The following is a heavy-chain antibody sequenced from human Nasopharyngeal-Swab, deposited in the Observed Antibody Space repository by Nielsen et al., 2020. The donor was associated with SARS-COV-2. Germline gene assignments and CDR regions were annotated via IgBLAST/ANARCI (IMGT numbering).Heavy chain of an antibody. CDR1: GFTFSSYG. Sequence: GESLKISCAASGFTFSSYGMHWVRQAPGKGLEWVAVIWYDGSNKYYADSVKGRFTISRDNSKNTLYLQMNSLRAEDTAMYYCARGGGYFDYWGQGTLVTVSS. CDR2: IWYDGSNK. J-gene: IGHJ4*02. D-gene: IGHD3-16*01. CDR3: ARGGGYFDY. V-gene: IGHV3-33*01.